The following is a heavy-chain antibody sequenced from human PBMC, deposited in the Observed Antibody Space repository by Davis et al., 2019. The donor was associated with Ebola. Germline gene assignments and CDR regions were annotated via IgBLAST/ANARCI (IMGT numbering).Heavy chain of an antibody. D-gene: IGHD5-18*01. CDR3: VPGTWI. V-gene: IGHV3-23*01. CDR2: ISGSGGST. J-gene: IGHJ4*02. CDR1: GFTFSSYA. Sequence: PGGSLRLSCAASGFTFSSYAMTWVRQAPGKGLEWVSAISGSGGSTYYTDSVKGRFTISRDNAKNSLYLQMNTLRVEDTAIYYCVPGTWIRGQGTLVTVSS.